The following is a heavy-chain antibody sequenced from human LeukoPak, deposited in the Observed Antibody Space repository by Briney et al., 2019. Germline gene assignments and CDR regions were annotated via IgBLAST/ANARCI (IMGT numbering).Heavy chain of an antibody. V-gene: IGHV3-7*02. CDR1: GFTFSSYW. CDR2: IKEDGSEK. CDR3: ARMTANDY. D-gene: IGHD2-21*02. Sequence: RGSLRLSCAASGFTFSSYWMSWVRQAPGKGLEWMANIKEDGSEKNYVDSVKGRFTISRDNAKNSLSLQMNSLRAEDTAVYYCARMTANDYWGQGTLVTVSS. J-gene: IGHJ4*02.